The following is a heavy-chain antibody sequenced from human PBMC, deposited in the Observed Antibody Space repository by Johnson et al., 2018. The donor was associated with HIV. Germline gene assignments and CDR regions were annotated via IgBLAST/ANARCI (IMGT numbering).Heavy chain of an antibody. CDR1: GFTVSSNY. D-gene: IGHD6-13*01. CDR2: IYSGGST. V-gene: IGHV3-66*03. J-gene: IGHJ3*02. Sequence: MQLVESGGGLIQPGGSLRLSCAASGFTVSSNYMSWVRQAPGKGLEWVSVIYSGGSTYYADSVKGRFTISRDNSKNTLFLHMGSLRAEDLAVYYCARERYSTLINDAFEMWGQGKMVTVSS. CDR3: ARERYSTLINDAFEM.